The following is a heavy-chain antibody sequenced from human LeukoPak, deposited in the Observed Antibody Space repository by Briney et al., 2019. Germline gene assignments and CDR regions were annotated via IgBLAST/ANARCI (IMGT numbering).Heavy chain of an antibody. V-gene: IGHV4-4*07. Sequence: SETLSLTRTVSGGSIINYYWSWIRQPAGEGLEWIGRIYTNGNTNYNPSLKNRVTVSVDKSTNQFSLKLTSVTAADTAVYYCARAKLTGGLDYWGQGTLVTVSS. J-gene: IGHJ4*02. CDR1: GGSIINYY. D-gene: IGHD7-27*01. CDR2: IYTNGNT. CDR3: ARAKLTGGLDY.